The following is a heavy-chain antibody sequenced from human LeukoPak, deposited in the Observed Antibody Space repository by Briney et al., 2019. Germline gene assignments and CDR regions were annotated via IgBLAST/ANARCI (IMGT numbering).Heavy chain of an antibody. CDR2: IYHSGST. Sequence: PSQTLSLTCTVSGGSISSGDYYWSWIRQPPGKGLEWIGSIYHSGSTYSNPSLKSRLTISVDTSKNQFSLKLSSVTAADTAVYYCASLLSFPGHFDYWGQGTLVTVSS. CDR3: ASLLSFPGHFDY. D-gene: IGHD1-14*01. V-gene: IGHV4-30-2*03. J-gene: IGHJ4*02. CDR1: GGSISSGDYY.